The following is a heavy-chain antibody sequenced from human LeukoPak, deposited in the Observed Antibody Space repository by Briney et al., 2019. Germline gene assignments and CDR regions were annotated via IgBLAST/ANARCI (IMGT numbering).Heavy chain of an antibody. J-gene: IGHJ3*02. CDR2: INPSGGST. D-gene: IGHD6-13*01. Sequence: ASVKVSCKASGYTFTSYYMHWVRQAPGQGLEWMGIINPSGGSTSYAQKFQGRVTMTRDMSTSTVYMELSSLRSEDTAVYYCARDQAIAAAGTDAFDIWGQGTMVTVSS. CDR1: GYTFTSYY. CDR3: ARDQAIAAAGTDAFDI. V-gene: IGHV1-46*01.